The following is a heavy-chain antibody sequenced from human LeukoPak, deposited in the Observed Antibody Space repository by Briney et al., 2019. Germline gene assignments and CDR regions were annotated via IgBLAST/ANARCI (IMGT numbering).Heavy chain of an antibody. CDR1: GFTFSSYA. CDR2: ISGSGGST. CDR3: AKSLGRGYSYGYPD. J-gene: IGHJ4*02. D-gene: IGHD5-18*01. Sequence: GGSLRLSCAASGFTFSSYAMSWVRQAPGKGLEWVSAISGSGGSTYYADSVKGRFTISRNNSKNTLYLQMNSLRAEDTAVYYCAKSLGRGYSYGYPDWGQGTLVTVSS. V-gene: IGHV3-23*01.